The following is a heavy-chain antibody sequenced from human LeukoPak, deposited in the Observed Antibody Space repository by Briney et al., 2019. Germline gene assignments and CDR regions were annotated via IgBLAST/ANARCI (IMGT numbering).Heavy chain of an antibody. CDR1: GGSISSYY. V-gene: IGHV4-59*08. CDR3: AREEVAGAFDI. J-gene: IGHJ3*02. D-gene: IGHD6-19*01. CDR2: IYYSGST. Sequence: PSETLSLTCTVSGGSISSYYWSWIRQPPGKGLEWIGYIYYSGSTNYNPSLKSRVTISVDTSKNQFSLKLSSVTAADTAVYYCAREEVAGAFDIWGQGTMVTVSS.